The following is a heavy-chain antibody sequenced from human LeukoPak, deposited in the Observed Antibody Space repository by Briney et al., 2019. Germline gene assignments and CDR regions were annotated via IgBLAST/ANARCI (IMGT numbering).Heavy chain of an antibody. CDR2: IRTNGGTT. CDR3: ARVDNSGYYLIDY. Sequence: GRSLRLSCAASGFTFDDYAMHWVRQAPGKGLEFVSAIRTNGGTTYYANSVKARFTISRDNSKNTLYLQMGSLRAEDMAVYYCARVDNSGYYLIDYWGQGILVTVSS. D-gene: IGHD3-22*01. V-gene: IGHV3-64*01. CDR1: GFTFDDYA. J-gene: IGHJ4*02.